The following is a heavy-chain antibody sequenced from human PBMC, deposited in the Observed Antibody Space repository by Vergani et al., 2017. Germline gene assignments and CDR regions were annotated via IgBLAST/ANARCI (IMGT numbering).Heavy chain of an antibody. D-gene: IGHD3-22*01. J-gene: IGHJ4*02. V-gene: IGHV4-30-4*08. CDR2: IYYSGST. Sequence: QVQLQESGPGLVKPSQTLSLTCTVSGGSISSGDYYWSWIRQPPGKGLEWIGYIYYSGSTYYNPSLKSRVTISVDTSKNQFSLKLSSVTAADTAVYYCARMGGYDEGDAFRIGYFDSWGPGILVTVSS. CDR1: GGSISSGDYY. CDR3: ARMGGYDEGDAFRIGYFDS.